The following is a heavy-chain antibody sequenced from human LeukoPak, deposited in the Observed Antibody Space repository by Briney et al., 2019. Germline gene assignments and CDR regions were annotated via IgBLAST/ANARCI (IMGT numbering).Heavy chain of an antibody. CDR1: GYTFTTYW. J-gene: IGHJ4*02. Sequence: GESLKISCQGSGYTFTTYWIGWVRQTPGKGLEWMGIIYPSDSDTRYSPSFKGQVTISADTSISTAYLQWTTLEASDTAIYYCARRTLGATYDYWGQGTLVTVSS. V-gene: IGHV5-51*01. D-gene: IGHD1-26*01. CDR3: ARRTLGATYDY. CDR2: IYPSDSDT.